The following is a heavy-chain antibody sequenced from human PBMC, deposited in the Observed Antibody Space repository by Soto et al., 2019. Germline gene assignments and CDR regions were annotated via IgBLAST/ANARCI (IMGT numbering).Heavy chain of an antibody. D-gene: IGHD3-22*01. Sequence: EVQLLESGGGLVQPGGSLRLSCAASGFTFSSYAMSWVRQAPGKGLEWVSAISGSGGSTYYADSVKGRFTISRDNSKNTLYLQMNSLRAEDKDVYYCAKYNRYYDSNLDYWGQGTLVTVSS. CDR2: ISGSGGST. CDR1: GFTFSSYA. J-gene: IGHJ4*02. V-gene: IGHV3-23*01. CDR3: AKYNRYYDSNLDY.